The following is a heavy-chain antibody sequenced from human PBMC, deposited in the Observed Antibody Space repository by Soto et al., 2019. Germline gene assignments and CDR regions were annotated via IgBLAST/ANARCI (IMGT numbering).Heavy chain of an antibody. CDR2: TYYRSKWYN. CDR1: GDSVSSNSAA. Sequence: PSQTLSLTCAISGDSVSSNSAAWNWIRQSPSRGLEWLGRTYYRSKWYNDYAVSVKSRITINPDTSKNQFSLQLNSVTPEDTAVYYCARDSRYCSGGSCYLSEYFQHWGQGTLVTVSS. CDR3: ARDSRYCSGGSCYLSEYFQH. J-gene: IGHJ1*01. V-gene: IGHV6-1*01. D-gene: IGHD2-15*01.